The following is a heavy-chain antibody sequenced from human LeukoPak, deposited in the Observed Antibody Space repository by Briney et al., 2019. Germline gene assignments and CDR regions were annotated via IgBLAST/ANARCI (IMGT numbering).Heavy chain of an antibody. Sequence: GGSLRLSCAASGFMFNSYTMNWVRQAPGKGLEWISYIGGGETTSYADSVKGRFTISRDDAKNSLYLQMNSLRAENAAVYYCARDHDWVFDYWGQGILVTVSS. J-gene: IGHJ4*02. D-gene: IGHD3-9*01. CDR2: IGGGETT. CDR1: GFMFNSYT. V-gene: IGHV3-48*04. CDR3: ARDHDWVFDY.